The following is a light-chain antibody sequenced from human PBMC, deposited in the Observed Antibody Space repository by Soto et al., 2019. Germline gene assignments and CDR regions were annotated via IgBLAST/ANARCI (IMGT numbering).Light chain of an antibody. Sequence: QSVLTQPRSVSGSPGQSVTISCTRASGDVGGYNFVSWYQQHPGKAPTLMIFDVSQRPSGVPDRFSGSKSGNTASLTISGLQAEDEADYYCCSYGGSYTWVFGGGTKVTVL. J-gene: IGLJ3*02. CDR3: CSYGGSYTWV. CDR1: SGDVGGYNF. V-gene: IGLV2-11*01. CDR2: DVS.